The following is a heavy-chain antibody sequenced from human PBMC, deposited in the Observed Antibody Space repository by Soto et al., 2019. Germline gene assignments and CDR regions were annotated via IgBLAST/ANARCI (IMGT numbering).Heavy chain of an antibody. CDR1: GYPFSIYT. D-gene: IGHD3-10*01. CDR2: INTANGNT. J-gene: IGHJ4*02. CDR3: ARESYYNILNSFDY. Sequence: ASVKVSCKASGYPFSIYTMPWVRQAPGQGLEWMGWINTANGNTKYSQKVQGRVTITRDTSASTAYLELSSLRSEDTAVYYCARESYYNILNSFDYWGQGTLVTVSS. V-gene: IGHV1-3*04.